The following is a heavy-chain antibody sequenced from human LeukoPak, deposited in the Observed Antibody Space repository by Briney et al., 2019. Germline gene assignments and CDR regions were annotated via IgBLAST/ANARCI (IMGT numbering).Heavy chain of an antibody. D-gene: IGHD3-22*01. V-gene: IGHV3-30*04. Sequence: PGGSLRLSCAASGFTFSSYAMHWVRQAPGKGLEWVAVISYDGSNKYYADSVKGRFTISRDNSKNTLYLQMNSLRAEDTAVYYCARADSSGYHWGQGTLVTVSS. CDR2: ISYDGSNK. J-gene: IGHJ4*02. CDR1: GFTFSSYA. CDR3: ARADSSGYH.